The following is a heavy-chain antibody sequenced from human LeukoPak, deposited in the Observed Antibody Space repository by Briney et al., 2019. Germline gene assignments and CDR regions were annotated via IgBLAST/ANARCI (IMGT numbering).Heavy chain of an antibody. CDR3: AKVGGSGSSLDY. J-gene: IGHJ4*02. V-gene: IGHV3-30*18. Sequence: EGSLRLSCAASGFTFSSYGMHWVRQAPGKGLEWVAVISYDGSNKYYADSVKGRFTISRDNSKNTLYLQMNSLRAEDTAVYYCAKVGGSGSSLDYWGQGTLVTVSS. CDR1: GFTFSSYG. CDR2: ISYDGSNK. D-gene: IGHD3-10*01.